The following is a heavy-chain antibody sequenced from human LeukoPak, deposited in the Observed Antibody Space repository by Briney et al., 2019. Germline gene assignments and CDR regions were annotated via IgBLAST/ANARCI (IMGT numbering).Heavy chain of an antibody. CDR2: IIQDGSEI. J-gene: IGHJ2*01. CDR3: ARDQGSMIVVRTTMWFFDL. V-gene: IGHV3-7*01. CDR1: GFTFSNYW. D-gene: IGHD3-22*01. Sequence: GGSVCLSCAASGFTFSNYWMSWVRQAPGKGLEWLANIIQDGSEIYYVDSVKGRFTISRDNGKNSLYLQINSLRADDTAVYYCARDQGSMIVVRTTMWFFDLGGRGTLVTVSS.